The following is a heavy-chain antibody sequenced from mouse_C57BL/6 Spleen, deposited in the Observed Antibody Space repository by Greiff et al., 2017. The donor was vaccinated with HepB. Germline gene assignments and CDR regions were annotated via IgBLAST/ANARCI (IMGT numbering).Heavy chain of an antibody. CDR2: INPNNGGT. D-gene: IGHD1-1*01. Sequence: EVKLMESGPELVKPGASVKIPCKASGYTFTDYNMDWVKQSHGKSLEWIGDINPNNGGTIYNQKFKGKATLTVDKSSRTAYMELRSLTSEDTAVYYCARRNYYGSSPYFDYWGQGTTLTVSS. CDR1: GYTFTDYN. V-gene: IGHV1-18*01. CDR3: ARRNYYGSSPYFDY. J-gene: IGHJ2*01.